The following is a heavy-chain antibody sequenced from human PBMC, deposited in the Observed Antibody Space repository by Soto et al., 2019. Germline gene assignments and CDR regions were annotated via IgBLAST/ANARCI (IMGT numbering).Heavy chain of an antibody. CDR1: GFTFSSYG. CDR2: ISYDGSNK. CDR3: AKDTSEPAEWELPHDY. V-gene: IGHV3-30*18. J-gene: IGHJ4*02. D-gene: IGHD1-26*01. Sequence: QVQLVESGGGVVQPGRSLRLSCAASGFTFSSYGMHWVRQAPGKGLEWVAVISYDGSNKYYADSVKGRFTISRDNSKNTLYLQMNSLRAEDTAVYYCAKDTSEPAEWELPHDYWGQGTLVTVSS.